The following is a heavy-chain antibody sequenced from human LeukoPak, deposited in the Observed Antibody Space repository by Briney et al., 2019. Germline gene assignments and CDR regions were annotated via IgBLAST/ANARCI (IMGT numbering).Heavy chain of an antibody. CDR2: ISAYTGKT. V-gene: IGHV1-18*01. Sequence: ASVEVSCKASGYTFTRYGISWVRQAPGQGLEWMGWISAYTGKTNYAQNLQGRVTMTTDTSTSTAHMELRSLRSDDTAVFYCARAPMDSSAYYPIDAFDIWGQGTMVTVSS. CDR3: ARAPMDSSAYYPIDAFDI. J-gene: IGHJ3*02. CDR1: GYTFTRYG. D-gene: IGHD3-22*01.